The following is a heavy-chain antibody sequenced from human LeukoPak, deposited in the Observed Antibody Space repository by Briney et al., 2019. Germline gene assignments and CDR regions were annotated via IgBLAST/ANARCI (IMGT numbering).Heavy chain of an antibody. J-gene: IGHJ4*02. D-gene: IGHD3-10*01. CDR1: GGSISSYY. Sequence: SETLSLTCTVSGGSISSYYWSWIRQPPGKGLEWIGYIYYSGSTYYNPSLKSRVTISVGTSKNQFSLKLSSVTAADTAVYYCARAPPLRTGISYYFDYWGQGTLVTVSS. V-gene: IGHV4-59*06. CDR3: ARAPPLRTGISYYFDY. CDR2: IYYSGST.